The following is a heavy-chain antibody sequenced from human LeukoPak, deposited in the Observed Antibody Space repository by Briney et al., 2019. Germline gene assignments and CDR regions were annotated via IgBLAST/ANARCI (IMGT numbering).Heavy chain of an antibody. Sequence: GGSLRLSCAASGFTFSMYAMNWVRRAPGKGLEWVSGLSGSGGTIYYRDSVKGRFTVSRDTSKNTFSLQMNSLRGEDTAIYYCAKGQGFGESPLDYWGQGTLVTVSS. CDR2: LSGSGGTI. D-gene: IGHD3-10*01. CDR3: AKGQGFGESPLDY. J-gene: IGHJ4*02. V-gene: IGHV3-23*01. CDR1: GFTFSMYA.